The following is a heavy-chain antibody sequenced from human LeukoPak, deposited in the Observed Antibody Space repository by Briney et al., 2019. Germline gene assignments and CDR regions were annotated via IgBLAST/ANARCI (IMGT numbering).Heavy chain of an antibody. Sequence: ASVKVSCKASGYTFTSYGISWVRQAPGQGLEWMGWISAYNGNTNYAQKLQGRVTMTTDTSTSTAYMELRSLRSDDTAVYYCARLRGHQLLQDYFDYWGQGTLVTVSS. J-gene: IGHJ4*02. V-gene: IGHV1-18*01. CDR3: ARLRGHQLLQDYFDY. D-gene: IGHD2-2*01. CDR2: ISAYNGNT. CDR1: GYTFTSYG.